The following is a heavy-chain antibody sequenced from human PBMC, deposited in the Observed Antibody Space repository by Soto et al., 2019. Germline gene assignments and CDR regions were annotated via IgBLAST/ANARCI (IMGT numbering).Heavy chain of an antibody. D-gene: IGHD2-21*01. CDR2: ISYDEKNK. CDR1: GFTFSHYG. CDR3: TRDIRSTYFDY. V-gene: IGHV3-33*05. J-gene: IGHJ4*02. Sequence: GGSLRLSCAASGFTFSHYGMHWVRQAPGKGLEWVAVISYDEKNKYYVDSVKGRFTISRDNSKSALYLQMGSLRAEDTAVYYCTRDIRSTYFDYWGQGTVVTVSS.